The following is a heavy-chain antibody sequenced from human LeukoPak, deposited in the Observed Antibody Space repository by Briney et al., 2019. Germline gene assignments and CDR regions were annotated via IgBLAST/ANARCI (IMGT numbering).Heavy chain of an antibody. CDR3: ARGRGSLNNFDY. CDR2: INHSGST. CDR1: GGSFSGYY. J-gene: IGHJ4*02. D-gene: IGHD1-26*01. V-gene: IGHV4-34*01. Sequence: SETLSLTCAVYGGSFSGYYWSLIRQPPGKGLEWIGEINHSGSTDYNPSLKSRVTISVDTSKNQFSLKLSSVTAADTAVYYCARGRGSLNNFDYWGQGTLVTVSS.